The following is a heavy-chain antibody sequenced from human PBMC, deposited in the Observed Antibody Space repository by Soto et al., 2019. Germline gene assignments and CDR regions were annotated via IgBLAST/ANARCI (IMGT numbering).Heavy chain of an antibody. D-gene: IGHD6-13*01. CDR2: IYHTGTT. V-gene: IGHV4-4*02. J-gene: IGHJ4*02. CDR3: TRDPRYANSWAFGHYVDY. Sequence: PSETLSLTCVFSGGSVSNSNWWSWVRQPPGKGLEWFGEIYHTGTTNYNPSLKSRVTMSVDKSKNHFSLNLTSVTAADTAVYYCTRDPRYANSWAFGHYVDYWGQGTLVTVSS. CDR1: GGSVSNSNW.